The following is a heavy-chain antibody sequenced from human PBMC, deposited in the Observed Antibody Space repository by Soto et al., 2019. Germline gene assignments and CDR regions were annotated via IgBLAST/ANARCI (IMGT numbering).Heavy chain of an antibody. V-gene: IGHV3-23*01. Sequence: EVQLLESGGGLVQPGGSLRLSCTASGFTFSDHAMTWVRQAPGKGLEWLSGISGGGSGAYYADSVKGRFTVSRANATNSLFLQRDSGRGEDTAVYYCAIDLWGYNHGGQGTLVSVSS. J-gene: IGHJ4*02. CDR1: GFTFSDHA. CDR3: AIDLWGYNH. CDR2: ISGGGSGA. D-gene: IGHD3-16*01.